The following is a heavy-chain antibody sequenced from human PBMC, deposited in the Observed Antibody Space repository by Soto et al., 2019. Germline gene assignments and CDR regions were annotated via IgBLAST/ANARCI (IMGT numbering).Heavy chain of an antibody. Sequence: QAQLVESGGGVVQPGMSLRLSCAASGVTFTNYAMHWVRQAPGTGLEWVADISYHGTEKGYADSVKGRFTISRDNSKNTLNDQMSSLRAEDTAVYYCGKEIGGVATGNYGMDLWGQGTTVIVSS. J-gene: IGHJ6*02. V-gene: IGHV3-30*18. CDR1: GVTFTNYA. CDR3: GKEIGGVATGNYGMDL. D-gene: IGHD5-12*01. CDR2: ISYHGTEK.